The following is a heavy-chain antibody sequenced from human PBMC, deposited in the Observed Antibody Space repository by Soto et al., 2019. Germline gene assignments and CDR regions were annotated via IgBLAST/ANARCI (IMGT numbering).Heavy chain of an antibody. J-gene: IGHJ4*02. Sequence: QVQLQESGPGLVQPSQTLSLSCTVSGGSITSGAYYWSCIRQHPGKGLEWTGYIYYSGTTYYNPSLKSRVTISLDTARSQFSLEVNSVSAADTAVYYGARTDTSGYTFEHWGQGTMVTVSS. V-gene: IGHV4-30-4*01. CDR1: GGSITSGAYY. D-gene: IGHD3-22*01. CDR2: IYYSGTT. CDR3: ARTDTSGYTFEH.